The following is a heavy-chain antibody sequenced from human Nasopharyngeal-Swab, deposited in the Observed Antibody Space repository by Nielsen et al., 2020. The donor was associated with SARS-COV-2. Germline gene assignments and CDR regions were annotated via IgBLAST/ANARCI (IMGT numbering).Heavy chain of an antibody. CDR3: AKDDVVRGDAFDI. D-gene: IGHD3-10*01. J-gene: IGHJ3*02. CDR2: ISASGGST. CDR1: GFTFNIYA. V-gene: IGHV3-23*01. Sequence: GESLKISCIASGFTFNIYAMAWVRRTPGRGLQWVSGISASGGSTYYTDSVKGRFAVSRDNSRNTLYLQMHSLRVEATALYYCAKDDVVRGDAFDIWGQGTMVTVSS.